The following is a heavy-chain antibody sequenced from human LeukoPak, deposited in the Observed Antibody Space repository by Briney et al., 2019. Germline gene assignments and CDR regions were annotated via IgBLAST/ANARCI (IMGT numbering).Heavy chain of an antibody. D-gene: IGHD6-13*01. V-gene: IGHV4-39*07. Sequence: SETLSLTCTVSGGSISSSSYYWGWIRQPPGKGLEWIGSIYYSGSTYYNPSLKSRVTISVDTSKNQFSLKPSSVTAADTAVYYCARDQGAIAAAGTPGYWGQGTLVTVSS. CDR1: GGSISSSSYY. CDR2: IYYSGST. CDR3: ARDQGAIAAAGTPGY. J-gene: IGHJ4*02.